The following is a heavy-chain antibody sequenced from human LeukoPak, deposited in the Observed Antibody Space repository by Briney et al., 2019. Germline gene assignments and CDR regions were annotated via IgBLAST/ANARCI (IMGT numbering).Heavy chain of an antibody. CDR3: ARGLDYDFWSGLNWFDP. J-gene: IGHJ5*02. CDR2: IYYSGST. D-gene: IGHD3-3*01. V-gene: IGHV4-31*03. CDR1: GGSISSGGYY. Sequence: PSETLSLTCTVSGGSISSGGYYWSWIRQHPGKGLEWIGYIYYSGSTYYNPSLKSRVTISVDTSKNQFSLKLSSVTTADTAVYYCARGLDYDFWSGLNWFDPWGQGTLVTVSS.